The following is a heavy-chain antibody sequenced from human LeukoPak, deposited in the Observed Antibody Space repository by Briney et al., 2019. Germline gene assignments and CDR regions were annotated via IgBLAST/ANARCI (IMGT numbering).Heavy chain of an antibody. V-gene: IGHV4-59*01. Sequence: SETLSLTCTVSGGSISSYYWTWIRQPPGEGLEWIGYIYYSGSTNYNPTLTSRVTISVDTSQNHFSLKLTSVTAADTAVYYCARGVNSGYFDYCGQGTLVTVSS. CDR2: IYYSGST. D-gene: IGHD1-26*01. CDR1: GGSISSYY. J-gene: IGHJ4*02. CDR3: ARGVNSGYFDY.